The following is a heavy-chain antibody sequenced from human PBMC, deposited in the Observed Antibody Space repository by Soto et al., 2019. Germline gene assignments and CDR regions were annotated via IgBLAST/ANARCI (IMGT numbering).Heavy chain of an antibody. Sequence: QVQLVESGGGVVQPGRSLRLSCAASGFTFSSYAMHWVRQAPGKGLEWVAVISYDGSNKYYADSVKGRFTISRDNSKNTLYLQMNSLRAEDTAVYYCARDISGVLWFGKDYYSGMDVWGQGTTVTVSS. V-gene: IGHV3-30-3*01. CDR1: GFTFSSYA. CDR3: ARDISGVLWFGKDYYSGMDV. CDR2: ISYDGSNK. J-gene: IGHJ6*02. D-gene: IGHD3-10*01.